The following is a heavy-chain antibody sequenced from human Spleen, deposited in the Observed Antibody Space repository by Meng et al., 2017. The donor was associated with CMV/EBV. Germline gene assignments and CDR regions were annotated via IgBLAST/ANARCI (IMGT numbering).Heavy chain of an antibody. Sequence: GESLKISCAASGLTFSSYSMNWVRQAPRKGLGWVAFIRYDASNKYYADSVRGRFTISRDNSKNTLYLQMNSLRAEDTAVYYCARDIDHRDYWGQGTLVTVSS. V-gene: IGHV3-30*02. CDR3: ARDIDHRDY. D-gene: IGHD2-15*01. CDR1: GLTFSSYS. CDR2: IRYDASNK. J-gene: IGHJ4*02.